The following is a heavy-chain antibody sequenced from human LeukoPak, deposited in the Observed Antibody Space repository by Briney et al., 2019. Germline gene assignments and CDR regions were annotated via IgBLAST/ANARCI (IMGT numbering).Heavy chain of an antibody. CDR2: INPNSGGT. J-gene: IGHJ3*02. Sequence: GASVKVSCKASGYTFTGYYVHWVRQAPGQGLEWMGWINPNSGGTNYAQKFQGRVTMTRDTSIGTAYMELSRLRSDDTAVYYCARDALFFAAFDIWGQGTMVTVSS. CDR1: GYTFTGYY. D-gene: IGHD2-21*01. V-gene: IGHV1-2*02. CDR3: ARDALFFAAFDI.